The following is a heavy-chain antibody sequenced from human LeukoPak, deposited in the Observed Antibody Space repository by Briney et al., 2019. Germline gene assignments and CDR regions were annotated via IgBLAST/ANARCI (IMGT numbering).Heavy chain of an antibody. Sequence: SETLSLTCIVSGGSITSDYWSWIRQPPGKGLEWVGYIENSGRTEYNPSLMSRITISVDTSKIQFSLMLSPVTAADTAVYYCARGRYGGYFDCWGQGTLVTVSS. D-gene: IGHD4-23*01. J-gene: IGHJ4*02. V-gene: IGHV4-59*01. CDR2: IENSGRT. CDR3: ARGRYGGYFDC. CDR1: GGSITSDY.